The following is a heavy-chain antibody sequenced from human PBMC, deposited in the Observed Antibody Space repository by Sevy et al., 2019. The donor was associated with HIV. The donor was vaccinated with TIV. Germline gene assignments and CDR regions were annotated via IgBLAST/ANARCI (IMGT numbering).Heavy chain of an antibody. D-gene: IGHD3-22*01. Sequence: GGSLRLSCAASGFTFSSYSMNWVRQAPGKGLEWVSYISSSSSTIYYADSVKGRFTISRDNAKNSQYLQMNSLRAEDTAVYYCARTGPPGNYYDSSGSDYWGQGTLVTVS. CDR2: ISSSSSTI. V-gene: IGHV3-48*01. CDR1: GFTFSSYS. CDR3: ARTGPPGNYYDSSGSDY. J-gene: IGHJ4*02.